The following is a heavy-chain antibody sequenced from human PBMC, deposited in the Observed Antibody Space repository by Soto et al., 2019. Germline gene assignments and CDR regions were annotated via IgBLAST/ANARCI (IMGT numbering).Heavy chain of an antibody. Sequence: ASVKVSCKASRYTFTSYAMHWVRQAPGQRLEWMGWINAGNGNTKYSQKFQGRVTITRDTSASTAYMELRSLRSDDTAVYYCARSTPSNGWFDPWGQGTLVTVSS. V-gene: IGHV1-3*01. D-gene: IGHD1-1*01. CDR3: ARSTPSNGWFDP. CDR2: INAGNGNT. CDR1: RYTFTSYA. J-gene: IGHJ5*02.